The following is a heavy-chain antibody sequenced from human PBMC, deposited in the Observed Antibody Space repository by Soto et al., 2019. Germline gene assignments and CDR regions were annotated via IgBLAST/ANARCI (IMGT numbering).Heavy chain of an antibody. CDR1: GFTFSTYW. Sequence: EVQLVQSGGDLVQPGGSLRLSCVASGFTFSTYWMTWVRQAPGMGLEWVAGIKEDGSEEVYVDSVKGRFSISRDNAKTSLYLQLKRLRAEDTAVYYCATAISSPFSNFDYWGQGSLVTVSS. J-gene: IGHJ4*02. D-gene: IGHD2-2*01. CDR3: ATAISSPFSNFDY. V-gene: IGHV3-7*01. CDR2: IKEDGSEE.